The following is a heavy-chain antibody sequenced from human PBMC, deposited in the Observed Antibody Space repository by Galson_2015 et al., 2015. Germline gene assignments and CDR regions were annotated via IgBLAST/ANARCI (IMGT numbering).Heavy chain of an antibody. V-gene: IGHV4-34*01. CDR1: GGSFSGYY. CDR3: ARAGPIVVVVAARSNWFDP. Sequence: LSLTCAVYGGSFSGYYWSWIRQPPGKGLEWIGEINHSGSTNYNPSLKSRVTISVDTSKDQFSLKLSSVTAADTAVYYCARAGPIVVVVAARSNWFDPWGQGTLVTVSS. J-gene: IGHJ5*02. CDR2: INHSGST. D-gene: IGHD2-15*01.